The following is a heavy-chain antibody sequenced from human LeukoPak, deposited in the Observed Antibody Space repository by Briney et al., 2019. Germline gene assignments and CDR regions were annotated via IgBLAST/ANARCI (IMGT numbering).Heavy chain of an antibody. V-gene: IGHV1-18*01. Sequence: ASVKVSCKASGYTFTRNGISWVRQAPGQGLEWMGWISPYNGNTIYAERVQGRVTMTTDTSTSTAYMELRSLRSDDTAVYYCARDVLWVRGGIHSPFDYWGQGTMVTVSS. D-gene: IGHD1-26*01. CDR3: ARDVLWVRGGIHSPFDY. CDR2: ISPYNGNT. CDR1: GYTFTRNG. J-gene: IGHJ4*02.